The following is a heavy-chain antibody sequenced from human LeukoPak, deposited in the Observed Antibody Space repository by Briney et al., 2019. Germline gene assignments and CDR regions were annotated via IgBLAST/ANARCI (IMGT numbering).Heavy chain of an antibody. V-gene: IGHV4-59*01. Sequence: PSETLSLTCTVSGGSISSYYWSWIRQPPGKGLEWVGYIYYSGSTNYNHSLKSRVTISVDTSKNQFSLKLSSVTAADTAVYYCAREGYSGSYYGAFDIWGQGTMVTVSS. J-gene: IGHJ3*02. CDR3: AREGYSGSYYGAFDI. CDR2: IYYSGST. D-gene: IGHD1-26*01. CDR1: GGSISSYY.